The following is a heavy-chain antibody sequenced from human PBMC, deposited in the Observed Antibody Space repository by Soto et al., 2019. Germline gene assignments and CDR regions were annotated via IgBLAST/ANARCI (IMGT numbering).Heavy chain of an antibody. CDR1: GYTFTSYG. CDR3: ARDYNWNYVRGPVRRFWFDP. V-gene: IGHV1-18*04. D-gene: IGHD1-7*01. J-gene: IGHJ5*02. Sequence: ASVKVSCKASGYTFTSYGISWVRQAPGRGLEWMGWISAYNGNTNYAQKLQGRVTMTTDTSTSTAYMELRSLRSDDTAVYYCARDYNWNYVRGPVRRFWFDPWGQGTLVTVSS. CDR2: ISAYNGNT.